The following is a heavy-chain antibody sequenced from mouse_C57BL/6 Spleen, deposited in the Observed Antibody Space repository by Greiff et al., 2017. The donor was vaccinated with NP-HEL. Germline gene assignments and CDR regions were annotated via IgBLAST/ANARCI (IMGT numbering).Heavy chain of an antibody. CDR1: GYTFTSYW. CDR2: IHPNRGST. J-gene: IGHJ1*03. CDR3: ANPPITTVVYWYFDV. V-gene: IGHV1-64*01. D-gene: IGHD1-1*01. Sequence: QVQLQQPGAELVKPGASVKLSCKASGYTFTSYWMHWVKQRPGQGLEWIGMIHPNRGSTNYNEKFKSKATLTVDKSSSTAYMQLSSLTSEDSAVYYCANPPITTVVYWYFDVWGTGTTVTVSS.